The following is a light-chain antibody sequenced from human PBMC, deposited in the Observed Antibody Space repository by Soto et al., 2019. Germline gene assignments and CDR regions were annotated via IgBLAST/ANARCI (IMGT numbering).Light chain of an antibody. V-gene: IGKV1-39*01. J-gene: IGKJ3*01. CDR1: QSISSY. Sequence: DIQMTQSPSSLSASVGDRVTITGRASQSISSYLNWYQQKPGKAPKLLIYSASSLQSGVPSRFLRRGSGTDFSLTISSLQPQDFATYYCHQKDTFGPGTKVDIK. CDR2: SAS. CDR3: HQKDT.